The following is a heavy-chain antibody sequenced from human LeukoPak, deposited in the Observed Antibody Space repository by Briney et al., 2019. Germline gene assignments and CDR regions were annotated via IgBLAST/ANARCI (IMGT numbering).Heavy chain of an antibody. CDR3: ARDRGFMVRGSRRGYDDYYYYMDV. CDR1: GGSISTSNYY. D-gene: IGHD3-10*01. CDR2: IFYSGST. J-gene: IGHJ6*03. Sequence: SETLSLTCTVSGGSISTSNYYWGWIRQPPGKGLEWIGNIFYSGSTYYSPSLKSRVTISVDTSKNQFSLRLSSVTAADTAVYYCARDRGFMVRGSRRGYDDYYYYMDVWGKGTTVTVSS. V-gene: IGHV4-39*07.